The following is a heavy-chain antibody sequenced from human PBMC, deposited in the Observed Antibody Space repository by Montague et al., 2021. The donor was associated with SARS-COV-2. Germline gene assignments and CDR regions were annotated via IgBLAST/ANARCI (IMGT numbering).Heavy chain of an antibody. CDR3: ARHKAWNFAPYYFDY. V-gene: IGHV4-39*01. J-gene: IGHJ4*03. CDR1: GVSISSAHYC. D-gene: IGHD1-7*01. CDR2: IFYDGTS. Sequence: SETLSLTCTVSGVSISSAHYCWSWVRQTPGKGLEWIGNIFYDGTSRSNPSLNSRVTISVDTSKSQLSLRLSSVTAADTAVYFCARHKAWNFAPYYFDYWGQGTMVTVSS.